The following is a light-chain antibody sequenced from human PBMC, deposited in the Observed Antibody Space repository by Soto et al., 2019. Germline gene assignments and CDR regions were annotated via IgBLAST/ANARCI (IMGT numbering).Light chain of an antibody. J-gene: IGLJ1*01. CDR2: EVS. CDR3: SSYAGSNLYV. Sequence: SVLTQPASAYGSPGQSVTISYTGASSDIGAYNYVSWYQQHPGKAPKLMIYEVSKRPSGVPDRFSGSKSGNTASLTVSGLQAEDEADYFCSSYAGSNLYVFGSGTKVTVL. V-gene: IGLV2-8*01. CDR1: SSDIGAYNY.